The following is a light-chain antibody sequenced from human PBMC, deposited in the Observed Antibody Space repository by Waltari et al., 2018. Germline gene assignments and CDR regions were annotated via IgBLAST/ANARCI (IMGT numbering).Light chain of an antibody. V-gene: IGLV1-44*01. CDR1: SSNSGSHT. Sequence: QSGLTQPPSASGTPGQRVTISCSGSSSNSGSHTVQRYQHLPGTAPKLPIYSNNQRPPGVPYRFSVSKSGTSASLAISGLQSEDEAVYYCAAWDDSLNGRVFGGGTKLTVV. CDR3: AAWDDSLNGRV. J-gene: IGLJ2*01. CDR2: SNN.